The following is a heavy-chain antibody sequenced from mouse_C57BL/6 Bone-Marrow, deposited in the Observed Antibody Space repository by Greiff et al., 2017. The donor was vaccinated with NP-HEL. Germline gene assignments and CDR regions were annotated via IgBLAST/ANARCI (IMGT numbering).Heavy chain of an antibody. Sequence: EVQRVESGGGLVKPGGSLKLSCAASGFTFSSYTMSWVRQTPGKRLEWVATISGGGGNTYYPDSVKGRFTLSRDNAKNTLYLQMNSLRSEDTALYYCARELVFDYWGQGTTLTVSS. V-gene: IGHV5-9*01. D-gene: IGHD2-2*01. CDR3: ARELVFDY. CDR1: GFTFSSYT. J-gene: IGHJ2*01. CDR2: ISGGGGNT.